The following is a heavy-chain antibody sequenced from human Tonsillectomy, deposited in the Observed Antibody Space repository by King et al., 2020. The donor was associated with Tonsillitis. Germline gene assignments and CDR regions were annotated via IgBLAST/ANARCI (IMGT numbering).Heavy chain of an antibody. V-gene: IGHV4-39*01. J-gene: IGHJ4*02. CDR1: GASISSNNYY. CDR2: IFYSGST. Sequence: QLQESGPGLVRPSETLSLTCTVSGASISSNNYYWGWIRQPPGKGLEWIGSIFYSGSTSYNPSLESRVTIAVDTSKNQFSLKLISVTAADTAVYYCARTKGSSWSGHFDYWGQGILVTVSS. D-gene: IGHD6-13*01. CDR3: ARTKGSSWSGHFDY.